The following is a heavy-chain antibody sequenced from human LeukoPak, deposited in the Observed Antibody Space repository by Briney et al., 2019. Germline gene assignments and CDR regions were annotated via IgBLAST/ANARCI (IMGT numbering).Heavy chain of an antibody. CDR3: ARGAGAGYNLQPFDY. D-gene: IGHD5-24*01. Sequence: PSETLSLTCTVSGGSISAYYWNWIRQPPGKGLEWIGYIYYSGSTKYNPSLKSRVSISVDTSKNQFSLKLSSVTAADTAVYYCARGAGAGYNLQPFDYWGQGTLVTVSS. V-gene: IGHV4-59*08. CDR2: IYYSGST. CDR1: GGSISAYY. J-gene: IGHJ4*02.